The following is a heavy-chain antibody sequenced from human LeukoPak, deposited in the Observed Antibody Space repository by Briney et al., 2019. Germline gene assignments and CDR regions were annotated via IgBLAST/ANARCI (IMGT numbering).Heavy chain of an antibody. CDR1: GGSISSYY. V-gene: IGHV4-59*01. CDR3: ARAERFLEPFDY. J-gene: IGHJ4*02. CDR2: IYYSGST. D-gene: IGHD3-3*01. Sequence: SETLSLTCTVSGGSISSYYWSWIRQPPGKGLEWIGYIYYSGSTSYNPSLKSRVTISVDTSKNQFSLKLSSVTAADTAVYYCARAERFLEPFDYWGQGTLVTVSS.